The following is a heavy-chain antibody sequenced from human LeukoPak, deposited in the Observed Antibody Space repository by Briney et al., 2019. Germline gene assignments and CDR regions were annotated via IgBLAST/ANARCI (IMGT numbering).Heavy chain of an antibody. J-gene: IGHJ2*01. V-gene: IGHV1-18*04. CDR2: ISAYNGNT. CDR3: ARDAGIAFYWCFDL. CDR1: GYTFTSYG. Sequence: GASVKVSCKASGYTFTSYGISWVRQAPGQGLEWMGWISAYNGNTNYAQKLQGRVTMTTDTSTSTAYMELRSLRSDDTAVYYCARDAGIAFYWCFDLWGRGTLVTVSS. D-gene: IGHD6-13*01.